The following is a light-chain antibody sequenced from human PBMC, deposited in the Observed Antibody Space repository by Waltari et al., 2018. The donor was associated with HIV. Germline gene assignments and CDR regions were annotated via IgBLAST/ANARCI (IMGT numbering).Light chain of an antibody. J-gene: IGLJ1*01. Sequence: QSALTQPRSVSGSPGQSVTVSCTRSSSAVFHFNFVSWYQQHPGKTPKLLLYDVTKRPSGVPDRFSGSMSGNTASLTISGLQYDDEADYYCCSFTSSNSYVFAAGTRVTVL. CDR1: SSAVFHFNF. CDR2: DVT. CDR3: CSFTSSNSYV. V-gene: IGLV2-11*01.